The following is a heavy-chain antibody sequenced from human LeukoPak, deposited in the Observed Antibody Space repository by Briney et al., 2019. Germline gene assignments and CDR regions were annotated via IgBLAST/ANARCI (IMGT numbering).Heavy chain of an antibody. V-gene: IGHV4-4*07. Sequence: SETLSLTCTVSGGSISSYYWSWIRQPAGKGLEWIGRIYTSGSTNYNPSLKSRVTISVDTSKNQFSLKLSSVTAADTAVYYCARGRRGTGTTNWFDPWGQGTLVTVSS. J-gene: IGHJ5*02. CDR1: GGSISSYY. D-gene: IGHD1-7*01. CDR3: ARGRRGTGTTNWFDP. CDR2: IYTSGST.